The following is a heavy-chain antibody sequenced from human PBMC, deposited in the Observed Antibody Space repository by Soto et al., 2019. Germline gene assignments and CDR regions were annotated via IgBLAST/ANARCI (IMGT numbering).Heavy chain of an antibody. D-gene: IGHD3-3*01. Sequence: PGGSLRLSCTVSGFTFGDYAMSWFRQAPGKGLEWVGFIRSKAYTGATEYAASVKGRFTVSRDDSKSIAYLQMNSLKTEDTAVYYCARGLRLSKKEVVYYMDVWGRGTTVTVSS. V-gene: IGHV3-49*03. CDR1: GFTFGDYA. CDR2: IRSKAYTGAT. CDR3: ARGLRLSKKEVVYYMDV. J-gene: IGHJ6*03.